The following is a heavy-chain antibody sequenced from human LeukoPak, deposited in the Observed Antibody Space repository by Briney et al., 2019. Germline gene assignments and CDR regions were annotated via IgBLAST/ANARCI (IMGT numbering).Heavy chain of an antibody. CDR2: INNEETAA. CDR1: GFTFSTYW. J-gene: IGHJ3*02. D-gene: IGHD1-26*01. CDR3: ARESTVGPIQTDALDI. Sequence: GGSLRLSCAPSGFTFSTYWMHWVRQAPGKGLVWVSRINNEETAANYADSVQGRFTISRDNANNMLYLQMDSLRAEDTAVYYCARESTVGPIQTDALDIWGQGTMVTVSS. V-gene: IGHV3-74*01.